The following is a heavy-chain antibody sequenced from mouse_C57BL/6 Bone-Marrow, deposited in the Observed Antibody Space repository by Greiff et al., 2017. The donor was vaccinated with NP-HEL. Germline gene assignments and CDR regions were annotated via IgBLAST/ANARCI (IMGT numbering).Heavy chain of an antibody. CDR2: IYPGSGST. CDR3: ARSRGITTDYFDY. V-gene: IGHV1-55*01. J-gene: IGHJ2*01. Sequence: QVHVKQPGAELVKPGASVKMSCKASGYTFTSYWITWVKQRPGQGLEWIGDIYPGSGSTNYNEKFKSKATLTVDTSSSTAYMQLSSLTSEDSAVYYCARSRGITTDYFDYWGQGTTLTVSS. CDR1: GYTFTSYW. D-gene: IGHD1-1*01.